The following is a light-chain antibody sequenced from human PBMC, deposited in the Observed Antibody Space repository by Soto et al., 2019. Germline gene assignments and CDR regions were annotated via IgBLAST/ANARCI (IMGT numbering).Light chain of an antibody. J-gene: IGKJ3*01. V-gene: IGKV1-9*01. CDR3: QKYNGAPFT. CDR2: AAS. CDR1: QGISSN. Sequence: QLTQSPSSMFTSAGHTVTITCRASQGISSNLAWYQQQQGRAPNLLIYAASTLQSGVPSGFSGSASGTEGTITISSLQKEDGSTYYCQKYNGAPFTFGPGTKVDIK.